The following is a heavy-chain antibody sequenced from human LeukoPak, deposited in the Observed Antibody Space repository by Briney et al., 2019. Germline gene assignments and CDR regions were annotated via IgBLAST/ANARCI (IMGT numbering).Heavy chain of an antibody. D-gene: IGHD1-26*01. Sequence: SETLSLTCTVSGGSISSSSYYWGWIRQPPGKGLEWIGEINHSGSTNYNPSLKSRVAISVDTSKNQFSLKLSSVTAADTAVYYCGGRSRAFDIWGQGTMVTVSS. CDR1: GGSISSSSYY. CDR2: INHSGST. CDR3: GGRSRAFDI. V-gene: IGHV4-39*07. J-gene: IGHJ3*02.